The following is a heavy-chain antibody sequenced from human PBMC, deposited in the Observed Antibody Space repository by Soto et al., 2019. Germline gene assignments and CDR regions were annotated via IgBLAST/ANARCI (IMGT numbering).Heavy chain of an antibody. CDR2: ISAYNGNT. CDR3: ASNGTGWYRAFDV. V-gene: IGHV1-18*01. J-gene: IGHJ3*01. CDR1: GYTFASYG. D-gene: IGHD6-19*01. Sequence: ASVKVSCKASGYTFASYGIRWVRQAPGQGLEWMGWISAYNGNTNYAQKLQGRVTMTTDTSTSTAYMELRSLRSDDTAVYYCASNGTGWYRAFDVWGQGTTVTVSS.